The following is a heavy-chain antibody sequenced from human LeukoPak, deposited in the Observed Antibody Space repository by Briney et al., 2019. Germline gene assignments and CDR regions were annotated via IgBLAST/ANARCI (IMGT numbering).Heavy chain of an antibody. J-gene: IGHJ5*02. D-gene: IGHD2-15*01. V-gene: IGHV4-61*08. CDR1: GASVNSGGYY. CDR3: AREGACSGGSCYSYGWFDP. CDR2: MDYSGTT. Sequence: SETLSLTCNVSGASVNSGGYYWTWIRQPPGKGPEWIGYMDYSGTTNYNPSLKSRVTISLDTSKNQFSLKLSSVTAADTAMYYCAREGACSGGSCYSYGWFDPWGQGTLVIVSS.